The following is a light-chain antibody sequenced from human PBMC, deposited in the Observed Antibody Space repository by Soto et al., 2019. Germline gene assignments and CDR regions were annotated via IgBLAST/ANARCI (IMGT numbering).Light chain of an antibody. J-gene: IGKJ5*01. CDR1: QSIGIN. CDR2: GAS. V-gene: IGKV3D-20*02. Sequence: ETVLSQSPGTVSLSPGESATLSCRASQSIGINLAWYQHKPGQAPRLLIYGASSRATGIPDRFSGSGSGTDFTLTISRLEPEDFAVYYCQQRNVWPPITFGQGTRLEI. CDR3: QQRNVWPPIT.